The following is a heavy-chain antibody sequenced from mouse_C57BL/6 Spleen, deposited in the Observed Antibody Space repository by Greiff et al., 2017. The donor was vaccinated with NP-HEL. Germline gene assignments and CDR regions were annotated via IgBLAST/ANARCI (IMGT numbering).Heavy chain of an antibody. CDR2: IYPRSGNT. CDR1: GYTFTSYG. J-gene: IGHJ2*01. D-gene: IGHD1-1*01. V-gene: IGHV1-81*01. Sequence: QVQLKESGAELARPGASVKLSCKASGYTFTSYGISWVKQRTGQGLEWIGEIYPRSGNTYYNEKFKGKATLTADKSSSTAYMELRSLTSEDSAVYFCARSTTVVGDYFDYWGQGTTLTVSS. CDR3: ARSTTVVGDYFDY.